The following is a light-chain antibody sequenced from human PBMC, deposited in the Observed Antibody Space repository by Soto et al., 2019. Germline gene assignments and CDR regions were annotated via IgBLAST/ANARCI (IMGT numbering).Light chain of an antibody. CDR2: EVS. Sequence: QSALTQPASVSGSPGQSITISCNGTSSDVGGYNYVSWYQQHPGKAPKLMIYEVSNRPSGVSNRFSGSKSGNTASLTISGLQTEDEADYYCNSYASSSTLVFGGGTKVTVL. V-gene: IGLV2-14*01. CDR3: NSYASSSTLV. J-gene: IGLJ3*02. CDR1: SSDVGGYNY.